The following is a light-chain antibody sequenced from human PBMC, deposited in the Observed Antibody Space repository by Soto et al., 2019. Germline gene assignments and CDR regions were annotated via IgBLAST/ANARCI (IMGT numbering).Light chain of an antibody. J-gene: IGLJ2*01. CDR1: SSDVGSYKF. V-gene: IGLV2-23*01. CDR3: CSYAGSSTLV. CDR2: EGS. Sequence: QSALTQPASVSGSPGQSITISCTGTSSDVGSYKFVSWYQQHPGKAPKLMIYEGSKRPSGVSNRFSGSKSGNTASLTISGLQAEDEADYYCCSYAGSSTLVFGGGTKVTVI.